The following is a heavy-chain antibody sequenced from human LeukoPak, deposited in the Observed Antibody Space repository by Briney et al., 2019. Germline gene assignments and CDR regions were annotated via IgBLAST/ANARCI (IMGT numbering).Heavy chain of an antibody. Sequence: SETLSLTCTVSGGSISGYYWSWIRQPPGKGLEWIGEINHSGSTNYNPSLKSRVTISVDTSKNQFSLKLSSVTAADTAVYYCARLLVDWGQGTLVTVSS. CDR3: ARLLVD. CDR1: GGSISGYY. D-gene: IGHD6-6*01. J-gene: IGHJ4*02. CDR2: INHSGST. V-gene: IGHV4-34*01.